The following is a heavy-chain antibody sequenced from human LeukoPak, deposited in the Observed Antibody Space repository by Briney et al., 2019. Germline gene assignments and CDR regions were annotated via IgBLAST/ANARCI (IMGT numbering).Heavy chain of an antibody. CDR2: ITSKSTTI. Sequence: GGSLRLSCAASGFTFSIYSMDWVRQAPGKGLEWVSKITSKSTTIYYADSVKGRFTISRDSAKNSLYLQMNSLRAEDTAVYYCARERGYCAGDSCYGFDYWGQGILVTVSS. CDR3: ARERGYCAGDSCYGFDY. CDR1: GFTFSIYS. J-gene: IGHJ4*02. V-gene: IGHV3-48*01. D-gene: IGHD2-15*01.